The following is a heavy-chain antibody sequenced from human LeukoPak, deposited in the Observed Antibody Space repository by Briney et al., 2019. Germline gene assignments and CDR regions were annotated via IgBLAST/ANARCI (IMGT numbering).Heavy chain of an antibody. V-gene: IGHV1-2*02. CDR2: INPNSGGT. CDR3: ARVYYDSSGYQLCYFDY. Sequence: ASVKVSCKASGYTFTGYYMHWVRQAPGQGLEWMGWINPNSGGTNYAQKFQGRVTMTRDTSISTAYMELSRLRSDDTAVYYCARVYYDSSGYQLCYFDYWGQGTLVTVSS. J-gene: IGHJ4*02. D-gene: IGHD3-22*01. CDR1: GYTFTGYY.